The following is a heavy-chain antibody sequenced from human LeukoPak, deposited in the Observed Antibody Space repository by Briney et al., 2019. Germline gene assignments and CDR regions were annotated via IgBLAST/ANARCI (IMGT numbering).Heavy chain of an antibody. CDR2: ICWNSGSI. Sequence: GRSLRLSCAASGFTFDDYAMHWVRHAPGKGLEWVSGICWNSGSIGYADSVEGRFTLSRDSAKNSLYVQMNSLRAEDTALYYCVKGGRYCSGTSCRYFDYWGQGTRVTVSS. CDR1: GFTFDDYA. J-gene: IGHJ4*02. CDR3: VKGGRYCSGTSCRYFDY. V-gene: IGHV3-9*01. D-gene: IGHD2-2*01.